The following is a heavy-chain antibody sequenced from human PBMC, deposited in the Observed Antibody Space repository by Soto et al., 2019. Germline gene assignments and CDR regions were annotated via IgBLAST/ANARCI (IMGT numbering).Heavy chain of an antibody. D-gene: IGHD3-22*01. CDR3: ASLSAGYYYDSSGYYFDY. Sequence: RSLTCTVFGGSISRGGYYWSWIRQHPGKGLEWIGYIYYSGSTYYNASLKSRVTISVDTSKNQFSLTLTSVTAADTAVYYCASLSAGYYYDSSGYYFDYWGQGTLVTVSS. CDR2: IYYSGST. V-gene: IGHV4-31*03. CDR1: GGSISRGGYY. J-gene: IGHJ4*02.